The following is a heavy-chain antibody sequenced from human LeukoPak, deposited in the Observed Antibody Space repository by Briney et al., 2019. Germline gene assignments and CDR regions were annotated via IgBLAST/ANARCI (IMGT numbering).Heavy chain of an antibody. J-gene: IGHJ3*02. CDR3: ARVPYCSSSSCPRAFDI. V-gene: IGHV4-59*01. D-gene: IGHD2-2*01. CDR1: GGSISSYY. Sequence: SETLSLTCTVSGGSISSYYWSWIRQPPGKGLEWIGYIYYSGSTNYNPSLKSRVTISVDTSKNQFSLKLSSVTAADTAVYYCARVPYCSSSSCPRAFDIWGQGTMVTVSS. CDR2: IYYSGST.